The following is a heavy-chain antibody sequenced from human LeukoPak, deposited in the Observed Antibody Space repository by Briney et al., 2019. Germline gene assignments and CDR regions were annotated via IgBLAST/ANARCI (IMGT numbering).Heavy chain of an antibody. D-gene: IGHD3-3*01. V-gene: IGHV1-18*01. J-gene: IGHJ5*02. CDR1: GYTFTNDG. CDR3: ARITYDFWSGYYMPDDP. Sequence: ASVKVSCKATGYTFTNDGVTLLRQAPGQGLEWMGWISIYNGNTDYAQKLRGRVTMTTDTSTSTAYMELRSLRSDDTAVYYCARITYDFWSGYYMPDDPWGQGTLVTVSS. CDR2: ISIYNGNT.